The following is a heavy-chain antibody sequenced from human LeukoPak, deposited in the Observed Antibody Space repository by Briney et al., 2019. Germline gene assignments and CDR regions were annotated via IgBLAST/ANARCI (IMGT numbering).Heavy chain of an antibody. J-gene: IGHJ5*02. Sequence: PGGSLRLSCAASGFTFSSYAMSWVRQAPGKGLVWVSRINSDGSSTRYADSVKGRFTISRDNAKNSLYLQMNSLRAEDTAVYYCAGQSRLGYCSGGSCYSQPFDPWGQGTLVTVSS. CDR1: GFTFSSYA. CDR2: INSDGSST. D-gene: IGHD2-15*01. V-gene: IGHV3-74*01. CDR3: AGQSRLGYCSGGSCYSQPFDP.